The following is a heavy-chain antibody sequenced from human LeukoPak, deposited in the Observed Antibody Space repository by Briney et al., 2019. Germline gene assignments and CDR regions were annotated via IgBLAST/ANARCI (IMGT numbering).Heavy chain of an antibody. J-gene: IGHJ4*02. CDR3: AITPEVDFWSGYHSPLDY. Sequence: ASVKVSCKAAGYTFTSYGISWVRQAPGQGLEWMGLISAYNGNTNYAQKLQGRVTMTTDTSTSTAYMELRSLRSDDTAVYYCAITPEVDFWSGYHSPLDYWGQGTLVTVSS. D-gene: IGHD3-3*01. CDR1: GYTFTSYG. V-gene: IGHV1-18*01. CDR2: ISAYNGNT.